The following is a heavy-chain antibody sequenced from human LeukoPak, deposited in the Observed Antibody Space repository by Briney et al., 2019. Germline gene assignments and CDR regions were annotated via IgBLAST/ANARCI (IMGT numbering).Heavy chain of an antibody. CDR2: ISAYNGNT. D-gene: IGHD2-2*02. Sequence: ASVKVTCKASGYTFTTYIISWVRLAPGQGLEWMGWISAYNGNTNYAQKLQGRVTMTTDTSTSTDYMELRSLRSDDTAVYYCAREGYCSSTSCYTQDDAFDIWGQGTMVTVSS. CDR3: AREGYCSSTSCYTQDDAFDI. J-gene: IGHJ3*02. CDR1: GYTFTTYI. V-gene: IGHV1-18*01.